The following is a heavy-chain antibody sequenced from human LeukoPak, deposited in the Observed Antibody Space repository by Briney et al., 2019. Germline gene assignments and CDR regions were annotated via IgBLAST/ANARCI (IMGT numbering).Heavy chain of an antibody. D-gene: IGHD3-10*01. CDR1: GGSVTRGAYS. CDR3: ASGDYGAGSPVMRY. J-gene: IGHJ4*01. Sequence: SSETLSLTCTVSGGSVTRGAYSWTWIRQPVGKGLEWIGRIYTSGDTKYNPSLKSRVTISVGASNNQFSLKLTSVTAADTAVYYCASGDYGAGSPVMRYWGHGTLVTVSS. CDR2: IYTSGDT. V-gene: IGHV4-61*02.